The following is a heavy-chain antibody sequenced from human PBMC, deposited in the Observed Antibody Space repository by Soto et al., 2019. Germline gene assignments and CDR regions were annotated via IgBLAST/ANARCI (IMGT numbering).Heavy chain of an antibody. J-gene: IGHJ4*02. V-gene: IGHV4-39*01. CDR3: ARPGYSYGFDY. D-gene: IGHD5-18*01. CDR2: IYYSGST. CDR1: GGSISSSSYY. Sequence: SETLSLTCTVSGGSISSSSYYWGWIRQPPGKGLEWIGSIYYSGSTYYNPSLKTRVTISGDTSKNQFSLKLSSVTAADTAVYYCARPGYSYGFDYWGQGTLVTVSS.